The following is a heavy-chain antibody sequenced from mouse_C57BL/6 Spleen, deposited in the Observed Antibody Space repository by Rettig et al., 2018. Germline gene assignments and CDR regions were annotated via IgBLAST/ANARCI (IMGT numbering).Heavy chain of an antibody. Sequence: DVKLVESGEGLVKPGGSLKLSCAASGFTFSSYAMSWVRQTPEKRLEWVAYISSGGDYIYYADTVKGRFTISRDNARNTLYLQMSSLKSEDTAMYYCTSHYGSSYDWYFDVWGTGTTVTVSS. CDR2: ISSGGDYI. V-gene: IGHV5-9-1*02. CDR3: TSHYGSSYDWYFDV. J-gene: IGHJ1*03. CDR1: GFTFSSYA. D-gene: IGHD1-1*01.